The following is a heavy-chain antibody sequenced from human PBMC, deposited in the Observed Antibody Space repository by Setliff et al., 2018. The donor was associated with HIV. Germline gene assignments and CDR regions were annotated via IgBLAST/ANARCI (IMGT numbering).Heavy chain of an antibody. CDR2: INHSGST. D-gene: IGHD2-21*02. V-gene: IGHV4-34*01. CDR1: GGSFSGYY. J-gene: IGHJ4*02. CDR3: ARGGVVTEFDY. Sequence: PSETLSLTCAVYGGSFSGYYWSWIRQPPGKGLEWIGEINHSGSTNYNPSLKSRVTISVDTSKNQFSLKLSSVTAADTAVYYCARGGVVTEFDYRGQGTLVTVSS.